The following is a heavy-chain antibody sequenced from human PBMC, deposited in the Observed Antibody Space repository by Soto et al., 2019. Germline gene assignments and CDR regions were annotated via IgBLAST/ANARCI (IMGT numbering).Heavy chain of an antibody. CDR1: GGTFSSYA. CDR2: IIPIFGTA. J-gene: IGHJ6*02. CDR3: ARGSGWYGEDYYGMDV. V-gene: IGHV1-69*13. Sequence: ASVKVSCKASGGTFSSYAISWVRQAPGQGLEWMGGIIPIFGTANYAQKFQGRVTITADESTSTAYMELSSLRSEDTAVYYCARGSGWYGEDYYGMDVWGQGTTVTVSS. D-gene: IGHD6-19*01.